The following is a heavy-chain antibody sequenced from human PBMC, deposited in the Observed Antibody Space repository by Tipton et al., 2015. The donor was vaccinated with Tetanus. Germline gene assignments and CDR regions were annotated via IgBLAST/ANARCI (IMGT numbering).Heavy chain of an antibody. CDR2: ISYDGSNK. Sequence: SLRLSCAASGFTFSSYSMNWVRQAPGKGLEWVAVISYDGSNKYYADSVKGRFTISRDNSKNTLYLQMNSLRAEDTAVYYCARESVVALDAFDIWGQGTMVTVSS. CDR3: ARESVVALDAFDI. D-gene: IGHD3-22*01. J-gene: IGHJ3*02. V-gene: IGHV3-30*03. CDR1: GFTFSSYS.